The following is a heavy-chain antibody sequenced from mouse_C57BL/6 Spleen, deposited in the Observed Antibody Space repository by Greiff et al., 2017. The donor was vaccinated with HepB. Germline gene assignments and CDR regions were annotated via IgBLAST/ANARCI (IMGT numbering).Heavy chain of an antibody. CDR1: GYTFTDYY. J-gene: IGHJ4*01. CDR2: INPNNGGT. V-gene: IGHV1-26*01. Sequence: EVQLQQSGPELVKPGASVKISCKASGYTFTDYYMNWVKQSHGKSLEWIGDINPNNGGTSYNQKFKGKATLTVDKSSSTAYMELRSLTSEDSAVYYCAIKLGYAMDYWGQGTSVTVSS. D-gene: IGHD4-1*01. CDR3: AIKLGYAMDY.